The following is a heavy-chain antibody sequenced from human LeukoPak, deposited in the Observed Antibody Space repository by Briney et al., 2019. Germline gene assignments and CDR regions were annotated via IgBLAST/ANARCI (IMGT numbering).Heavy chain of an antibody. J-gene: IGHJ4*02. Sequence: GGSLRLSCAASGFTLSSYWMHWVRQAPGKGLVWVSRVNNDGSSTTYADSVKGRFTISRDNAKNTLYLQMNGLRAEDTAVYYCARGDNGSGRDWGQGTLVTVSS. CDR1: GFTLSSYW. CDR2: VNNDGSST. D-gene: IGHD3-10*01. CDR3: ARGDNGSGRD. V-gene: IGHV3-74*01.